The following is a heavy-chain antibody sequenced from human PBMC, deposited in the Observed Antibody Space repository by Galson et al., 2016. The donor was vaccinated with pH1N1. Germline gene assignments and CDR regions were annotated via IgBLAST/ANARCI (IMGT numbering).Heavy chain of an antibody. D-gene: IGHD3-10*01. CDR1: GGSFSDYY. CDR2: VNPSGST. Sequence: SETLSLTCTVYGGSFSDYYWSWIRQPPGKGLEWIGEVNPSGSTIYNPSLNSRVIISADTSRNQFSLKLTSVTAADMAVYFCARVDFGGKLGDWGQGTQVTVSS. V-gene: IGHV4-34*01. J-gene: IGHJ4*02. CDR3: ARVDFGGKLGD.